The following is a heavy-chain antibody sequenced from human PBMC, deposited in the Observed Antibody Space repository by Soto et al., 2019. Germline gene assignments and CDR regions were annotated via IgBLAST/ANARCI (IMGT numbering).Heavy chain of an antibody. V-gene: IGHV2-26*01. J-gene: IGHJ6*02. D-gene: IGHD3-9*01. Sequence: SGPTLVNPTETLTLTCTVSGFSLTTGKMGVSWIRQPPGKALEWLAHIFSDNERSYSTSLQGRLTISKDTSGSQVVLSMTNVDPVDTATYYCARMKVDSYQFDYAMDVWGQGTTVTVSS. CDR2: IFSDNER. CDR1: GFSLTTGKMG. CDR3: ARMKVDSYQFDYAMDV.